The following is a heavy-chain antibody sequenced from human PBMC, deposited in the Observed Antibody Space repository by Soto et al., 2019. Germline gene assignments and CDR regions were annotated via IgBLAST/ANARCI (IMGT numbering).Heavy chain of an antibody. D-gene: IGHD3-16*01. J-gene: IGHJ6*02. CDR1: GDSISSGNKY. CDR3: ARVPSPFDYYYAMDV. Sequence: VQLRESGPGLVKPSQTLSLTCTVSGDSISSGNKYWSWIRQPPGKGVEWIGYVFSSGTTYYNPSLKGRVSISLDASENQFSLKFASVTDADSAVYYCARVPSPFDYYYAMDVWGQGTTVTVSS. V-gene: IGHV4-30-4*01. CDR2: VFSSGTT.